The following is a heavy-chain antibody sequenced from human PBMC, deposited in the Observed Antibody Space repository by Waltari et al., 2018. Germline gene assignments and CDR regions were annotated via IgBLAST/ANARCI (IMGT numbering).Heavy chain of an antibody. V-gene: IGHV7-4-1*02. CDR2: INTDTGRP. CDR3: ARDHDYYGSGSYFY. Sequence: QVLLVQSGSELKKPGASVTLSCKASGYMFTTDALNWVRQAPGQGLEWMGRINTDTGRPTYAQGFTGRFVFSSDTSASTAYLQISSLTAEDTAMYYCARDHDYYGSGSYFYWGQGTLITVSS. D-gene: IGHD3-10*01. J-gene: IGHJ4*02. CDR1: GYMFTTDA.